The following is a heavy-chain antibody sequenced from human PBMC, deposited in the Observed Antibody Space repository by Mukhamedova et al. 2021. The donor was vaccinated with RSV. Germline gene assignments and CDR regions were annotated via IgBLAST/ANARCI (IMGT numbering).Heavy chain of an antibody. CDR3: ARWDWVDI. Sequence: GLVRVSRIEGDGSSSTYAYSVKGRFTISRDNAKSTLYLHMDGLRAEDTGVYYCARWDWVDIWGQGTLVTVCS. CDR2: IEGDGSSS. J-gene: IGHJ5*02. V-gene: IGHV3-74*03.